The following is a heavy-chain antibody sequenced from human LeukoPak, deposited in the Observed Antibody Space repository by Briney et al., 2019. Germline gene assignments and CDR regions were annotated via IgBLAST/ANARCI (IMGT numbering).Heavy chain of an antibody. D-gene: IGHD6-6*01. Sequence: GGSLRLSCAASGFTVSSNYMSWVRQAPGKGLEWVSVIYSGGSTYYADSMKGRFTISRDNSKNTLYLQMNSLRAEDTAVYYCARARGGSSSSLNYFDYWGQGTLDTVSS. J-gene: IGHJ4*02. CDR3: ARARGGSSSSLNYFDY. CDR2: IYSGGST. CDR1: GFTVSSNY. V-gene: IGHV3-66*01.